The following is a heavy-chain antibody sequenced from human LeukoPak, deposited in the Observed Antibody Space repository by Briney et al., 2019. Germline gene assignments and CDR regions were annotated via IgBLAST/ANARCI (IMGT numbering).Heavy chain of an antibody. V-gene: IGHV4-31*03. J-gene: IGHJ4*02. Sequence: PSETLSLTCTVSGGSISSGGYCWSWIRQHPGKGLEWIGYIYYSGSTYYNPSLKSRVTISVDTSKNQFSLKLSSVTAADTAVYYCARAGYEMVYWGQGTLVTVSS. CDR2: IYYSGST. CDR3: ARAGYEMVY. D-gene: IGHD2-8*01. CDR1: GGSISSGGYC.